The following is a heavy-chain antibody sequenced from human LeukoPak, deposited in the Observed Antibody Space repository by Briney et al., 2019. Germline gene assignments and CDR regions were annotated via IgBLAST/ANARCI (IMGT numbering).Heavy chain of an antibody. Sequence: SETLSLTCTVSGGSISSYYWSWIRQPPGKGLEWIGEINHSGSTNYNPSLKSRVTISVDTSKNQFSLKLSSVTAADTAVYYCARGLPRYCSGGSCYSILPWFDPWGQGTLVTVSS. V-gene: IGHV4-34*01. CDR2: INHSGST. CDR3: ARGLPRYCSGGSCYSILPWFDP. CDR1: GGSISSYY. J-gene: IGHJ5*02. D-gene: IGHD2-15*01.